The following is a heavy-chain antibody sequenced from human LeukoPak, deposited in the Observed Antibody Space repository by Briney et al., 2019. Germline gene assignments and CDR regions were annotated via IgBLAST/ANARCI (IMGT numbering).Heavy chain of an antibody. CDR3: ARQGLYCSSTSCPIDY. J-gene: IGHJ4*02. Sequence: KATETLSLTCAVNGGSFSGYYWSWIRQPPGKGLEWIGEINHSGSTNYNPSLKSRVTISVDTSKNQFSLKLSSVTAAYTAVYYCARQGLYCSSTSCPIDYWGQGTLVTVSS. V-gene: IGHV4-34*01. CDR2: INHSGST. D-gene: IGHD2-2*01. CDR1: GGSFSGYY.